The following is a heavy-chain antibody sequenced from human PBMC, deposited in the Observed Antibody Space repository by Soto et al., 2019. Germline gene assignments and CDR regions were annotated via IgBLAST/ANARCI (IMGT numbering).Heavy chain of an antibody. CDR3: AKDWRLVVITYFDY. J-gene: IGHJ4*02. CDR2: ISGSGGST. Sequence: HPVGSLRLSCAASGFTFSSYAMSWVRQAPGKGLEWVSAISGSGGSTYYADSVKGRFTISRDNSKNTLYLQMNSLRAEDTAVYYCAKDWRLVVITYFDYWGQGTLVTVSS. CDR1: GFTFSSYA. V-gene: IGHV3-23*01. D-gene: IGHD3-22*01.